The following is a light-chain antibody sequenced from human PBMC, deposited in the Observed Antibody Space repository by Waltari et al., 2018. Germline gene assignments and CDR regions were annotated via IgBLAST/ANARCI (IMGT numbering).Light chain of an antibody. J-gene: IGLJ3*02. Sequence: QLVLTQSPSASASLGASVKVTCTLSSGHTSYAIAWHQQQPEKGPRYLMKINSDGSHSKGDGIPDRFSGSSSGAERYLTISSLQSEDDADYYCQTWDTGILVFGGGTKLTV. V-gene: IGLV4-69*01. CDR3: QTWDTGILV. CDR1: SGHTSYA. CDR2: INSDGSH.